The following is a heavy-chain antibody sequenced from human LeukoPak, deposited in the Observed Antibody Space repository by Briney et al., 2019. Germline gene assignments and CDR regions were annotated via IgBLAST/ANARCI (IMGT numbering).Heavy chain of an antibody. V-gene: IGHV3-23*01. CDR1: GFTFSSSA. Sequence: GGSLRLSCAASGFTFSSSAMSWVRQAPGKGLESVSAISGSGDSTYYADSVKGRFTISRDNSKNTLYLQMNSLRAEDTAIYYCAKDRDIVVVPAATDYYFDYWGQGTLVTVSS. J-gene: IGHJ4*02. CDR3: AKDRDIVVVPAATDYYFDY. D-gene: IGHD2-2*01. CDR2: ISGSGDST.